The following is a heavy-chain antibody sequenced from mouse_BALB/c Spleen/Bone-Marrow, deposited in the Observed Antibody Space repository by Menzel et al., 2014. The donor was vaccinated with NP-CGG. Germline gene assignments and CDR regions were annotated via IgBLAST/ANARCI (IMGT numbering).Heavy chain of an antibody. CDR2: IFPGTDTT. CDR3: ARNYDYDEGAWFTY. V-gene: IGHV1S132*01. D-gene: IGHD2-4*01. Sequence: QVQLQQSGAEVVSPGASVKLSCRTSCYTFTNYWIQWVKQRPGQGLGWIGEIFPGTDTTYYNEKFKDKATLTIDTSSSTAYMQLSNLTSEDSAVYFCARNYDYDEGAWFTYWGQGTLVTVSA. J-gene: IGHJ3*01. CDR1: CYTFTNYW.